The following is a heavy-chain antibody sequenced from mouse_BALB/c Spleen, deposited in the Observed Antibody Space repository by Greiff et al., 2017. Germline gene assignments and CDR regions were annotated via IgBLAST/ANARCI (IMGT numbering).Heavy chain of an antibody. Sequence: QVQLKQSGAELARPGASVKMSCKASGYTFTSYTMHWVKQRPGQGLEWIGYINPSSGYTNYNQKFKDKATLTADKSSSTAYMQLSSLTSEDSAVYYCARTPYYYGSSWYFDVWGAGTTVTVSS. V-gene: IGHV1-4*01. CDR3: ARTPYYYGSSWYFDV. CDR2: INPSSGYT. J-gene: IGHJ1*01. D-gene: IGHD1-1*01. CDR1: GYTFTSYT.